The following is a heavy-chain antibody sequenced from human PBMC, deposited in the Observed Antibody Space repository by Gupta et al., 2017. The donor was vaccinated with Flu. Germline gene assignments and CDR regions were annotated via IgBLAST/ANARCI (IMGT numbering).Heavy chain of an antibody. V-gene: IGHV3-23*01. J-gene: IGHJ3*02. Sequence: EVQLLESGGGLVQPGGSLRLSCVASGFTFNSFAMTWVRQAPGKGLGWVSTMSVSGGSTYYADSVGGRFTISRDNSRNTLFLQMNSLRGEDTALYFCARPSQRYSTLGDPFDIWGQGTMVTVSS. CDR3: ARPSQRYSTLGDPFDI. CDR1: GFTFNSFA. D-gene: IGHD3-9*01. CDR2: MSVSGGST.